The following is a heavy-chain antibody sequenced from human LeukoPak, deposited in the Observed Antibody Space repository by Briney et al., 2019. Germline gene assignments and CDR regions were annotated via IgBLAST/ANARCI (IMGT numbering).Heavy chain of an antibody. D-gene: IGHD2/OR15-2a*01. V-gene: IGHV3-30-3*01. CDR2: ISYDGSNK. J-gene: IGHJ6*02. CDR3: ARDSNIVPSVGPNYYYGMDV. CDR1: GFTFSSYA. Sequence: GRSLRLSCAASGFTFSSYAMHWVRQAPGKGLEWVAVISYDGSNKYYADSVKGRFTISRDNSKNTLYLQMNSLRAEDTAVYYCARDSNIVPSVGPNYYYGMDVWGQGTTVTVSS.